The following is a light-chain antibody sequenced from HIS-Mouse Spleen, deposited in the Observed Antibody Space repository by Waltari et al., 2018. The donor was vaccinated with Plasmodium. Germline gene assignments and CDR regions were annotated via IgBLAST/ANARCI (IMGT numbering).Light chain of an antibody. J-gene: IGLJ3*02. Sequence: SYELTQPPSVSVSPGQTARNTCSVDALPKKYAYWYQQKSGQAPVLVIYEDSKRPSGIPEGFSGSSSGTMATLTISGAQVEDEADYYCYSTDSSGNHRVFGGGTKLTVL. V-gene: IGLV3-10*01. CDR2: EDS. CDR3: YSTDSSGNHRV. CDR1: ALPKKY.